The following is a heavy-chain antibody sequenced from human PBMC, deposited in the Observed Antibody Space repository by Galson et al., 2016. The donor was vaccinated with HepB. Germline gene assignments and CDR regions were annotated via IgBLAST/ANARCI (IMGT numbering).Heavy chain of an antibody. Sequence: QSGAEVKKPGASVKVSCKASGYTFTNYGISWVRQAPGQGLEWMGWISAYNGDTSYAQKLQGRVTMTTDTSTSTAYMELRSLRSVDTAVYYCAGGYYASGRSDFDYWGQGTLVTVSS. D-gene: IGHD3-10*01. CDR1: GYTFTNYG. CDR3: AGGYYASGRSDFDY. V-gene: IGHV1-18*01. J-gene: IGHJ4*02. CDR2: ISAYNGDT.